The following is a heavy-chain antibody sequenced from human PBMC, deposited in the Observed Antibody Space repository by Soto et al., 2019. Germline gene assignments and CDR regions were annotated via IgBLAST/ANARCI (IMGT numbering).Heavy chain of an antibody. V-gene: IGHV1-18*01. D-gene: IGHD3-10*01. Sequence: QGQLVPSGAEVKKPGASVKVSCKASGYNFTSYGISWVRQAPGQGLEWMGWISAYNGNTNSALNLQGRVTMTTDTSTSTAYMELRRLRSDETDVYYCARVDPATDGSGMWYWGQGTLVTVSS. CDR1: GYNFTSYG. J-gene: IGHJ4*02. CDR3: ARVDPATDGSGMWY. CDR2: ISAYNGNT.